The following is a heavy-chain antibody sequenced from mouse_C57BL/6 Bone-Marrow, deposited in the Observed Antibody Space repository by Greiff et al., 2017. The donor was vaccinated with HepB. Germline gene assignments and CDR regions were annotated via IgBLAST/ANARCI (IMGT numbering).Heavy chain of an antibody. J-gene: IGHJ2*01. V-gene: IGHV1-26*01. CDR1: GYTFTDYY. CDR3: ARRGGYFGFDY. Sequence: VQLQQSGPELVKPGASVKISCKASGYTFTDYYMNWVKQSHGKSLEWIGDINPNNGGTSYNQKFKGKATLTVDKSSSTAYMELRSLTSEDSAVYYCARRGGYFGFDYWGQGTTLTVSS. CDR2: INPNNGGT. D-gene: IGHD2-10*02.